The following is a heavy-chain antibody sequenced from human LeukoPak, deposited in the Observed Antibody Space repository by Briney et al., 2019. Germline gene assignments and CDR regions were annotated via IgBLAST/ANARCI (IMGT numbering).Heavy chain of an antibody. J-gene: IGHJ4*02. CDR3: ARDHSSGFSLPGN. CDR1: GFTFSSYS. D-gene: IGHD6-19*01. V-gene: IGHV3-21*01. Sequence: GGSLRLSCAASGFTFSSYSMNWVRQAPGKGLEWVSSISSSSSYIYYADSVKGRFTISRDNAKNSLYLQMNSLRAEDTAVYYCARDHSSGFSLPGNWGQGALVTASS. CDR2: ISSSSSYI.